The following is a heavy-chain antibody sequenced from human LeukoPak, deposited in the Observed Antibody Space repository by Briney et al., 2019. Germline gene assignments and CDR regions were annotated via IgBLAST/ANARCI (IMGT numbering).Heavy chain of an antibody. V-gene: IGHV1-18*01. J-gene: IGHJ4*02. Sequence: VASVKVSCKASGYTFTSYGISWVRQAPGQGLEWMGWISAYNGNTNYAQKLQGRVTMTTDTSTSTAYMELRSLRSDDTAVYYCARDAYSSSSGVYFDYWGQGTLVTVSS. CDR2: ISAYNGNT. CDR1: GYTFTSYG. D-gene: IGHD6-6*01. CDR3: ARDAYSSSSGVYFDY.